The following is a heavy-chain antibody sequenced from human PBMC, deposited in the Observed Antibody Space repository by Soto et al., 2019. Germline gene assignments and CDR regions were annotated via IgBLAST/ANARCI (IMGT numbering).Heavy chain of an antibody. CDR1: GFTFSSYG. Sequence: PGGSLRLSCAASGFTFSSYGMHWVRPAPGKWMEWVAAIWYDGSNKYYADSVKGRFTISRDNSKNTLYLQMNSLRAEDTAVYYCAREYYDFWSGYYTGGYYYYYYGMDVWGQGTTVTVSS. CDR3: AREYYDFWSGYYTGGYYYYYYGMDV. CDR2: IWYDGSNK. D-gene: IGHD3-3*01. J-gene: IGHJ6*02. V-gene: IGHV3-33*01.